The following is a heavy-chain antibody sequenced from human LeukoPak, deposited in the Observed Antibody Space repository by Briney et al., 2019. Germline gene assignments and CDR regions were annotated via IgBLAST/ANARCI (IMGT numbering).Heavy chain of an antibody. J-gene: IGHJ4*02. CDR3: ARVRSFPPLIDDYGAHFDY. CDR1: GGSISSSSYY. V-gene: IGHV4-39*07. CDR2: IYYSGST. Sequence: SETLSLTCTVSGGSISSSSYYWGWIRQPPGKGLEWIGSIYYSGSTYYNPSLKSRVTISVDTSKNQFSLKLSSVTAADTAVYYCARVRSFPPLIDDYGAHFDYWGQGTLVTVSS. D-gene: IGHD4-17*01.